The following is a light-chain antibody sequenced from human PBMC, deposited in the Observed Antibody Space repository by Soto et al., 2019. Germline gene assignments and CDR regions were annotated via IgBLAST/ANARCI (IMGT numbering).Light chain of an antibody. CDR3: QQYNNWPPIT. V-gene: IGKV3-15*01. CDR1: QGIGDT. Sequence: EVVLRHSLATLSVSPAECITVXGRSSQGIGDTLAWYQHKPGQTPRLLIYDTSTRATGVPTRFSGSRSGAEFTLTINSLQSEDFAVYYCQQYNNWPPITFGQGTRLEI. CDR2: DTS. J-gene: IGKJ5*01.